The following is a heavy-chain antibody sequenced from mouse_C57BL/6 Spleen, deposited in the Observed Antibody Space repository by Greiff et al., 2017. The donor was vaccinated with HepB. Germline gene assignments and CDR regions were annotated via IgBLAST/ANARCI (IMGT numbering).Heavy chain of an antibody. CDR3: ARSFDGYCDY. Sequence: QVQLKESGPELVKPGASVKISCKASGYAFSSSWMNWVKQRPGKGLEWIGRIYPGDGDTNYNGKFKGKATLTADKSSSTAYMQLSSLTSEDSAVYFCARSFDGYCDYWGQGTTLTVSS. J-gene: IGHJ2*01. V-gene: IGHV1-82*01. CDR2: IYPGDGDT. D-gene: IGHD2-3*01. CDR1: GYAFSSSW.